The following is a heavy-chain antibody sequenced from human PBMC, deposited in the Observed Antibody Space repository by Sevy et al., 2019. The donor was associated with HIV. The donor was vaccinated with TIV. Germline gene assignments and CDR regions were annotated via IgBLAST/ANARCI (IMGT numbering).Heavy chain of an antibody. CDR3: ARVPRSASIYSSGVDY. CDR1: EFTFDDYG. D-gene: IGHD6-19*01. V-gene: IGHV3-20*04. CDR2: INWNGGST. J-gene: IGHJ4*02. Sequence: GESLKISCAASEFTFDDYGMSWVRQAPGKGLEWVSGINWNGGSTGYADSVKGRFTISRDNAKNSLYLQMNSLRAEDTALYYCARVPRSASIYSSGVDYWGQGTLVTVSS.